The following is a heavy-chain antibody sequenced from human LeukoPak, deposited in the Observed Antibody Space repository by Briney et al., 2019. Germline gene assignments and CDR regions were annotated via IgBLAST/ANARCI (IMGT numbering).Heavy chain of an antibody. J-gene: IGHJ4*02. V-gene: IGHV3-30-3*01. CDR2: ISYDGSNK. CDR3: ARSYCDYVPDDY. Sequence: GGSLRLSCAASGFTFSSYAMHWVRQAPGKGLEWVAVISYDGSNKYYADSVKGRFTISRDNSKNTLYLQMNSLRAEDTAVYYCARSYCDYVPDDYWGQGTLVTVSS. D-gene: IGHD4-17*01. CDR1: GFTFSSYA.